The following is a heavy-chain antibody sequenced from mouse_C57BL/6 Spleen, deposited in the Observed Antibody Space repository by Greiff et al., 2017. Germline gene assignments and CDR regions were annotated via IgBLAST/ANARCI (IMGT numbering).Heavy chain of an antibody. CDR2: INYDGSST. CDR3: ARDSANWDFDY. V-gene: IGHV5-16*01. D-gene: IGHD4-1*01. J-gene: IGHJ2*01. Sequence: EVKLVESEGGLVQPGSSMKLSCTASGFTFSDYYMAWVRQVPEKGLEWVANINYDGSSTYYLDSLKSRFIISRENAKNILYLQMSSLKSEDTATYYCARDSANWDFDYWGQGTTLTVSS. CDR1: GFTFSDYY.